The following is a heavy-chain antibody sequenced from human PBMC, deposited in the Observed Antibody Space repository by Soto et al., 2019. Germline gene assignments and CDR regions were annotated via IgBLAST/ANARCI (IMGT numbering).Heavy chain of an antibody. Sequence: SETLFLTCSVSGGSISGYYWSWIRQPPGRGLEWIGYIYYSGSTNYNPSLESRVTISIDTSKYQFSLKLTSVTAADTAVYYCARERYSGWYYFDYWGQGSLVTVSS. V-gene: IGHV4-59*01. CDR2: IYYSGST. CDR3: ARERYSGWYYFDY. D-gene: IGHD6-19*01. CDR1: GGSISGYY. J-gene: IGHJ4*02.